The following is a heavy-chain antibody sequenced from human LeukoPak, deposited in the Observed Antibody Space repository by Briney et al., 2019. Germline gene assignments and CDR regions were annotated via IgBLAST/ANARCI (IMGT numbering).Heavy chain of an antibody. CDR2: ISAYNGNT. Sequence: GASVKVSCKASGYTFTCYGISWVRQAPGQGLEWMGWISAYNGNTNYAQKFQGRVTITADKSTSTAYMELSSLRSEDTAVYYCARVRWELHYYGMDVWGQGTTVTVSS. CDR1: GYTFTCYG. J-gene: IGHJ6*02. V-gene: IGHV1-18*01. CDR3: ARVRWELHYYGMDV. D-gene: IGHD1-26*01.